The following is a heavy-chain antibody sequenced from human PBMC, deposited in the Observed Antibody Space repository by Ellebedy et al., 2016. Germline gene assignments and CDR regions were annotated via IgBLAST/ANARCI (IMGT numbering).Heavy chain of an antibody. CDR2: ISWNSGTK. CDR1: GFNFNDYA. J-gene: IGHJ2*01. CDR3: AKANSHWYFDL. V-gene: IGHV3-9*01. Sequence: SLKISXAASGFNFNDYAMHWVRRTPGKGLEWVSGISWNSGTKDYADSVKGRFTISRDSAKRSLYLQMNSLIPEDTALYYCAKANSHWYFDLWGRGTLVTVSS.